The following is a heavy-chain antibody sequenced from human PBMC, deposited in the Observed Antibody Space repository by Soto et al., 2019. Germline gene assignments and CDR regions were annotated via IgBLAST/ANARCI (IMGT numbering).Heavy chain of an antibody. CDR1: GGSGSSGSYY. J-gene: IGHJ4*02. Sequence: PSETLSLTCTVSGGSGSSGSYYWSWIRQPPGKGLEWIGYIYYSGSTIYYADSVKGRFTISRDNAKNSLYLQMNSLRAEDTAVYYCARSHPYYDSSGYPDYWGQGTLVTVSS. CDR2: IYYSGST. V-gene: IGHV4-61*01. D-gene: IGHD3-22*01. CDR3: ARSHPYYDSSGYPDY.